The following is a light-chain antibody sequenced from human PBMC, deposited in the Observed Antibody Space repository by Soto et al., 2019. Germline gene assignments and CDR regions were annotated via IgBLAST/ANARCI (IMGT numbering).Light chain of an antibody. V-gene: IGLV2-8*01. CDR1: SSDVGGYNY. CDR3: SSYAGSSNV. Sequence: QSVLTQPPSASGSPGQSVAISCTGTSSDVGGYNYVSWYQQHPGKDPKLMIYEVNKRPSGVPDRFSGSKSGNTAPLTVSGLQAEDEADYYCSSYAGSSNVFGTGTKVTVL. J-gene: IGLJ1*01. CDR2: EVN.